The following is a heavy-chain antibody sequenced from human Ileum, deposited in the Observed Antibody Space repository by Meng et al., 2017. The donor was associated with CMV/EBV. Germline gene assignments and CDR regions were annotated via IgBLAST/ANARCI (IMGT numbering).Heavy chain of an antibody. CDR1: GDSITSFY. Sequence: VHRREPCPGLFKPSETLYLPCSVSGDSITSFYWSWIRQPAGKALEWIGRIYHSGSTNYNPSLKSRVTLSVDTYKNQFSMRLTSVTAADTAVYYCARGPGGFGDFNFDYWGQGTLVTVSS. V-gene: IGHV4-4*07. CDR3: ARGPGGFGDFNFDY. CDR2: IYHSGST. D-gene: IGHD3-16*01. J-gene: IGHJ4*02.